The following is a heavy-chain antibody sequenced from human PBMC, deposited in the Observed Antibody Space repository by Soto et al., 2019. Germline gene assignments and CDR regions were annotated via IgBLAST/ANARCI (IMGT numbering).Heavy chain of an antibody. J-gene: IGHJ4*02. CDR3: AKERTVTTADFDY. V-gene: IGHV3-23*01. CDR2: ISGRGGNT. CDR1: GITFSSYA. D-gene: IGHD4-4*01. Sequence: EVQLLESGGGLVQPGGSLRLSCAASGITFSSYAMSWVRQAPGKGLEWVSSISGRGGNTYYADSVKGRFTISRDNSKNTLYLQMNSLRVEDTAVYYCAKERTVTTADFDYWGQGTLVTVSS.